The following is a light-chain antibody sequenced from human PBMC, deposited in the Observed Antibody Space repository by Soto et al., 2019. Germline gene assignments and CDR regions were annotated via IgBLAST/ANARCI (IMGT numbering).Light chain of an antibody. CDR1: PSLVYRDGNAY. CDR3: MQVSHWPRIT. V-gene: IGKV2-30*01. J-gene: IGKJ5*01. Sequence: DVVMTQSPLSLPVTLGQPASISRRSSPSLVYRDGNAYLSWFRQRPGQAPRRLIYSVSNRAAGVPDRFSGSGSGTDFTLKISRVESEDVGVYYCMQVSHWPRITFGQGTRLEIK. CDR2: SVS.